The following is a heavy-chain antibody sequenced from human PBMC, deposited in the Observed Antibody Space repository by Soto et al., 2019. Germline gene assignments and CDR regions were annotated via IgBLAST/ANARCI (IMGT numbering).Heavy chain of an antibody. J-gene: IGHJ4*02. CDR1: GFTFSSYA. V-gene: IGHV3-23*01. CDR2: ISGSGGST. Sequence: GGSLRLSCAASGFTFSSYAMSWVRQAPGKGLEWVSAISGSGGSTYYADSVKGRFTISRDNSKNTLYLQMNSLRAEDTAVYYCAKDRAPLANIAVAGSSDYWGQGTLVTVSS. CDR3: AKDRAPLANIAVAGSSDY. D-gene: IGHD6-19*01.